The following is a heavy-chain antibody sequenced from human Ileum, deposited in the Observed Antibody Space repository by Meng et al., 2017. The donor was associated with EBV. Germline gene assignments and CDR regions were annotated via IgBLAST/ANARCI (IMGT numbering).Heavy chain of an antibody. CDR1: GDSISSFYY. CDR2: VHYTGST. D-gene: IGHD6-19*01. J-gene: IGHJ5*02. Sequence: QLQLRESGPGQVKPSETLFLTRTVSGDSISSFYYWGWIRQPPGRGLEWIGSVHYTGSTYYSPSLKSRVTVSVDTSKNQFSLRLTSVTAADTAVYYCARPFPSWQSPRLDPFGAWGQGTLVTVSS. V-gene: IGHV4-39*01. CDR3: ARPFPSWQSPRLDPFGA.